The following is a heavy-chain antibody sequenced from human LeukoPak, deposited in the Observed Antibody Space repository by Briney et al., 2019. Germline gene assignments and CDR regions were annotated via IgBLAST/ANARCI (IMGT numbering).Heavy chain of an antibody. J-gene: IGHJ4*02. CDR1: SGSLSGHS. CDR2: IYYSGSP. V-gene: IGHV4-59*11. D-gene: IGHD3-22*01. CDR3: ARGSLYDSSGYYWDY. Sequence: KPSETLSLTCSVSSGSLSGHSWTWIRQPPGKGLEWIGYIYYSGSPSYSPSLKSRVTIPADTSRSQFSLQLTSVTPADTAVYYCARGSLYDSSGYYWDYWGQGSLVTVSS.